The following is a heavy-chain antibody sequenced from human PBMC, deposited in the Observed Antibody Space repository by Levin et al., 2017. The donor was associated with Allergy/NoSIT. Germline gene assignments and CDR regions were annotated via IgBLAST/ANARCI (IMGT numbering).Heavy chain of an antibody. V-gene: IGHV3-23*01. Sequence: GGSLRLSCAASGFTFIGYAMTWVRQAPGKGLEWVSSINGVGGGTYYADSVKGRFTISRDNFKNTLHLQMNSLRAEDTAVYYCAKDYGSGLRWFGAWGQGTLVTVSP. CDR3: AKDYGSGLRWFGA. J-gene: IGHJ5*02. CDR2: INGVGGGT. CDR1: GFTFIGYA. D-gene: IGHD3-10*01.